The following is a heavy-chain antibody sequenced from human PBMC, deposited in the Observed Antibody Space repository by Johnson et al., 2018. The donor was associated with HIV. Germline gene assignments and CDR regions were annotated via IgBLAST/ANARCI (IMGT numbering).Heavy chain of an antibody. D-gene: IGHD1-26*01. J-gene: IGHJ3*01. CDR1: GFTFDDYG. Sequence: MLLVESGGGVVRPGGSLRLSCAASGFTFDDYGMSWVRQAPGKGLEWVSGLNWNGGSTGYADSVKGRFTISQDNAKSSLYLQMKSVRPEDTAVYSCARESKWESRTPHGFDLWGEGVIVTVSS. CDR2: LNWNGGST. V-gene: IGHV3-20*04. CDR3: ARESKWESRTPHGFDL.